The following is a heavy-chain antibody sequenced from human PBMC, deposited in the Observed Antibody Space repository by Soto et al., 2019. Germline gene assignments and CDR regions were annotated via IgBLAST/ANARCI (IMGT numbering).Heavy chain of an antibody. D-gene: IGHD5-18*01. Sequence: ASVKVSCKASGYTFTGYYMHWVRQAPGQGLEWMGWINPNSGGTNYAQKFQGRVTMTRDTSTSTAYMELSSLRSEDTAVYYCATQTLEDGIQLWNETFDYWGQGTLVTVSS. J-gene: IGHJ4*02. CDR3: ATQTLEDGIQLWNETFDY. CDR2: INPNSGGT. CDR1: GYTFTGYY. V-gene: IGHV1-2*02.